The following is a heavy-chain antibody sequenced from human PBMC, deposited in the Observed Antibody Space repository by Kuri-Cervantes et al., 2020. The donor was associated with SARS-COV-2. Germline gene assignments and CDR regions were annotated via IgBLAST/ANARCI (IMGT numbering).Heavy chain of an antibody. Sequence: GGSLRLSCAASGFIFSDFGMNWVRQAPGKGLEWVSYISSSSTTIYYADSVKGRFTISRDKAKNSLYLQMNSLRAEDTAVYYCARVFGSYVAAAAAYYFDYWGQGTLVTVSS. CDR2: ISSSSTTI. J-gene: IGHJ4*02. V-gene: IGHV3-48*01. D-gene: IGHD6-13*01. CDR1: GFIFSDFG. CDR3: ARVFGSYVAAAAAYYFDY.